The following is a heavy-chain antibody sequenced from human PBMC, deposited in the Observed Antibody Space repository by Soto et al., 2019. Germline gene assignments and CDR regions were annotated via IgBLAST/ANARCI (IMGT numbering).Heavy chain of an antibody. J-gene: IGHJ6*02. D-gene: IGHD3-10*01. V-gene: IGHV4-59*01. CDR3: ASSPFSYGSGSYYNVYYYGMDV. CDR1: GGSISSYY. Sequence: PSETLSLTCTVSGGSISSYYWSWIRQPPGKGLEWIGYIYYSGSTNYNPSLKSRVTISVDTSKNQFSLKLSSVTAADTAVYYCASSPFSYGSGSYYNVYYYGMDVWGQGTTVTVSS. CDR2: IYYSGST.